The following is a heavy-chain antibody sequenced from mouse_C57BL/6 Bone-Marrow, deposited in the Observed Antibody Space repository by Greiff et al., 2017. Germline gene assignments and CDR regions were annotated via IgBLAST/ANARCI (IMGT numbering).Heavy chain of an antibody. V-gene: IGHV14-4*01. CDR1: GFNIKDDY. CDR3: TKLLYSSFAY. Sequence: VQLQQSGAELVRPGASDKLSCTASGFNIKDDYMHWVKQRPEQGLEWIGWIDPENGDTEYASKFQGKATITADTSSNTAYLELSSLTSEDTAVYYCTKLLYSSFAYRGHGATLPASS. CDR2: IDPENGDT. J-gene: IGHJ2*01. D-gene: IGHD2-12*01.